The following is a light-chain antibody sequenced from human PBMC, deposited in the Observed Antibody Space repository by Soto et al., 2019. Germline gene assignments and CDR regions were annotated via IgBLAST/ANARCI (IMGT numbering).Light chain of an antibody. CDR1: QSVSSN. J-gene: IGKJ1*01. Sequence: EVVVRLSPATLSVTPREIPTLSCMASQSVSSNLAGYQQKAGQARRLLMYGASTRAIGIPGRFSGSGSGPEFTLTISSLQSEDFALYYCQQSDKRLPPFGHGAIV. V-gene: IGKV3-15*01. CDR3: QQSDKRLPP. CDR2: GAS.